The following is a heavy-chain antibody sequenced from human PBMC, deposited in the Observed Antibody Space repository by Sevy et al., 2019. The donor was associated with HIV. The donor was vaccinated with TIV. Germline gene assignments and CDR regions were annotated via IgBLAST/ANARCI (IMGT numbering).Heavy chain of an antibody. J-gene: IGHJ6*02. Sequence: GGSLRLSCAASGFTFSTYSMNWVRQAPGKGLEWVSSISSSSNYIYYADSLKGRFTNSRDNAKNSLYLQMNSLRADDTAVYYWARDGARITMVQGVMAYYHGMDVWGQGTTVTVSS. V-gene: IGHV3-21*01. CDR1: GFTFSTYS. CDR2: ISSSSNYI. CDR3: ARDGARITMVQGVMAYYHGMDV. D-gene: IGHD3-10*01.